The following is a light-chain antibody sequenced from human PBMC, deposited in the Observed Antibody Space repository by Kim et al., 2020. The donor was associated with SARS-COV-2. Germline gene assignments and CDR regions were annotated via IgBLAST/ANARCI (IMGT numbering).Light chain of an antibody. Sequence: ASVGDRVTITCRASQSITSFLNWYQQKPGEAPKLLISAASSLQSGVPSRFSGSESGTDFTLTISSLQPEDFATYYCQQSYSTHLTFGGGTKVDIK. CDR1: QSITSF. J-gene: IGKJ4*01. CDR2: AAS. V-gene: IGKV1-39*01. CDR3: QQSYSTHLT.